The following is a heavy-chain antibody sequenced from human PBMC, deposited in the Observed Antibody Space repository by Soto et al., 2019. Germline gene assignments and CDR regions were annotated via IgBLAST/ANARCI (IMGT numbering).Heavy chain of an antibody. CDR1: GYSFTNYG. CDR3: ARDLGLHHGYDYGMDV. J-gene: IGHJ6*02. D-gene: IGHD4-4*01. Sequence: QVQLVQSGAEVKKPGASVTVSCKASGYSFTNYGISWVRQAPGQGLEWMGWISTYNGHTNYAENLQGGATMTTDTSTSTAYMELRSLGSDDTAVYYFARDLGLHHGYDYGMDVWGQGTTVTVSS. V-gene: IGHV1-18*04. CDR2: ISTYNGHT.